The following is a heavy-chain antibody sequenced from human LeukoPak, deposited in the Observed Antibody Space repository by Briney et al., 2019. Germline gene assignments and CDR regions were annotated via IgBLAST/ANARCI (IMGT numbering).Heavy chain of an antibody. CDR1: GGSISSGDYY. CDR3: ARWYEYPPWYYFDY. CDR2: IYYSGST. Sequence: PSHTLSLTCTVPGGSISSGDYYWSWIRKPPGKGLEWIGYIYYSGSTYYNPSLKSRVTISVDTSKNQFSLKLSSVTAADTAVYYCARWYEYPPWYYFDYWGQGTLVTVSS. D-gene: IGHD3-16*01. J-gene: IGHJ4*02. V-gene: IGHV4-30-4*01.